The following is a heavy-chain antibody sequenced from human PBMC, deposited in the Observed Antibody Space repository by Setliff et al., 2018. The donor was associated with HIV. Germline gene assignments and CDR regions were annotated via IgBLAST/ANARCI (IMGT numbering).Heavy chain of an antibody. Sequence: PGESLKISCKDSGYSFSSYWIGWVRQMPGKGLEWRGIIFPGDSDIKYNPSFQGQVTISVDKSITTAYLQWSSLKASDTAIYYCAKKGGDQWLFGGYAFDIWGQGTMVT. D-gene: IGHD3-22*01. CDR3: AKKGGDQWLFGGYAFDI. CDR1: GYSFSSYW. J-gene: IGHJ3*02. CDR2: IFPGDSDI. V-gene: IGHV5-51*01.